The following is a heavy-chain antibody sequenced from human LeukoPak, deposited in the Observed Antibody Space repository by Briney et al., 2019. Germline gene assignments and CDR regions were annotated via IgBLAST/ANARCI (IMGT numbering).Heavy chain of an antibody. V-gene: IGHV4-39*01. CDR2: IYYSGST. CDR3: ARHDARYVVVIGFDY. CDR1: GGSISSSSYY. J-gene: IGHJ4*02. D-gene: IGHD2-15*01. Sequence: SETLSLTRTVSGGSISSSSYYWGWIRQPPGKGLEWIGSIYYSGSTYYHPSLKSRVTISVDTSENQFSLKLSSVTAADTAVYYCARHDARYVVVIGFDYWGQGTLVTVSS.